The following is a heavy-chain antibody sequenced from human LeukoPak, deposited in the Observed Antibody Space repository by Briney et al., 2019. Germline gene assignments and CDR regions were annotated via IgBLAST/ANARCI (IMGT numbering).Heavy chain of an antibody. CDR3: ARGGHAYYDSSGYRYYFDY. CDR1: GFTFSAYS. CDR2: ITISSSYI. V-gene: IGHV3-21*01. Sequence: GGSLRLSCAASGFTFSAYSMNWVRQAPGKGLEWVSSITISSSYIYYADSVKGRFTFSRDNAKNSLYLQMNSLRAEDTAVYYCARGGHAYYDSSGYRYYFDYWGQGTLVPVS. J-gene: IGHJ4*02. D-gene: IGHD3-22*01.